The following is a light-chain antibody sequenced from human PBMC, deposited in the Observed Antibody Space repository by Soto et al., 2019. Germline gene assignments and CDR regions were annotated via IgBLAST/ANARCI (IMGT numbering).Light chain of an antibody. CDR3: QQYNNWPPIT. J-gene: IGKJ5*01. V-gene: IGKV3-15*01. CDR2: GAS. CDR1: QSVTSK. Sequence: EVVLTQSPGTLSLSPGDREKFYCGASQSVTSKLAWYQQKPGQAPRLLISGASTRATGIPARFSGSGSGTEFTLTISSLQSEDFAVYYCQQYNNWPPITFGQGTRLEIK.